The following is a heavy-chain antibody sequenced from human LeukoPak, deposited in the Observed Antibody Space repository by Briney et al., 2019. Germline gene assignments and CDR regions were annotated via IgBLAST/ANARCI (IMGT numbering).Heavy chain of an antibody. Sequence: SETLSLTCTVSGGSISGSNNYWGWIRQTPGKGLEWIGSIYYRGSTYYNASLKSRVTISVDTSKNEFSLKLSSVTVADTAVYYCASRNDYGGNPLLDDYWGQGTLVTVSS. CDR2: IYYRGST. CDR3: ASRNDYGGNPLLDDY. CDR1: GGSISGSNNY. J-gene: IGHJ4*02. V-gene: IGHV4-39*07. D-gene: IGHD4-23*01.